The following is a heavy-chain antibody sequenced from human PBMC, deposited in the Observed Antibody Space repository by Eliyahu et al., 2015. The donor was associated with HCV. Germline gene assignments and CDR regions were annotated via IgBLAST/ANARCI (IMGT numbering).Heavy chain of an antibody. J-gene: IGHJ4*02. CDR2: ISSSGAYI. CDR1: GFTFATDS. D-gene: IGHD4-23*01. Sequence: EVQLEESGGGLVKPGGSLRLSCESXGFTFATDSMNWVRQAPGKGLEWVSSISSSGAYIYYGDSVKGRFTTSRDNAKNSLYLQMSSLRAEDTDVYYCARGGGNSFGYFDYWGQGTLVTVSS. V-gene: IGHV3-21*02. CDR3: ARGGGNSFGYFDY.